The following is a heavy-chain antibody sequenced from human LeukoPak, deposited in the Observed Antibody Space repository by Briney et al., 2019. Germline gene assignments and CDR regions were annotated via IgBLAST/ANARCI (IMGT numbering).Heavy chain of an antibody. J-gene: IGHJ3*01. Sequence: SETLSLTCTVSGGSISSYYWSWIRQPPGKGLEWIGYIYYSGSTNYNPSLKSRVSMSVDTSKNQFSLRLTSVTAADTAVYYCAREWSGFDFWGQGTTVTVSS. V-gene: IGHV4-59*01. CDR3: AREWSGFDF. CDR2: IYYSGST. CDR1: GGSISSYY. D-gene: IGHD2-15*01.